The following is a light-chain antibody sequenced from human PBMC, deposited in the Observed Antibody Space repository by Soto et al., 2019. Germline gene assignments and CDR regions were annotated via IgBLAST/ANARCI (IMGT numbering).Light chain of an antibody. CDR2: DAS. CDR1: QTISTL. J-gene: IGKJ2*01. Sequence: IQMTQSPSTLSASVGDRVTITCQASQTISTLLAWYQHRPGKAPNLLIYDASSLGSGVPSRFSGSGSGTEFTLTISSLQPDDSATYYCQQYTSLVPFGQGTKVDIK. CDR3: QQYTSLVP. V-gene: IGKV1-5*01.